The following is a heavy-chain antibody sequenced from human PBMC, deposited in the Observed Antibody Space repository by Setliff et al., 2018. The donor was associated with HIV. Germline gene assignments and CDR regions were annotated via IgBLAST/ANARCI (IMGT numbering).Heavy chain of an antibody. CDR1: GGSISSGGYY. J-gene: IGHJ6*03. Sequence: SETLSLTCSVSGGSISSGGYYWSWIRQHPGKGLEWIGYSYYSGSANYNPSLKGLVTISVDTSKNQFSLKLSSVTAADTAVYYCARVGVDVVRHYYYYMDVWGKGTTVTVSS. CDR3: ARVGVDVVRHYYYYMDV. V-gene: IGHV4-31*01. D-gene: IGHD3-10*01. CDR2: SYYSGSA.